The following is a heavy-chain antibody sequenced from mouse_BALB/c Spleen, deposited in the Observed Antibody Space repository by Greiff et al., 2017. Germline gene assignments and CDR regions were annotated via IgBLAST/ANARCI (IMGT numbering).Heavy chain of an antibody. J-gene: IGHJ3*01. CDR2: IYPGDGDT. CDR3: ARGIYDGYPAWFAY. CDR1: GYAFSSYW. Sequence: QVQLKQSGAELVRPGSSVKISCKASGYAFSSYWMNWVKQRPGQGLEWIGQIYPGDGDTNYNGKFKGKATLTADKSSSTAYMQLSSLTSEDSAVYFCARGIYDGYPAWFAYWGQGTLVTVSA. D-gene: IGHD2-3*01. V-gene: IGHV1-80*01.